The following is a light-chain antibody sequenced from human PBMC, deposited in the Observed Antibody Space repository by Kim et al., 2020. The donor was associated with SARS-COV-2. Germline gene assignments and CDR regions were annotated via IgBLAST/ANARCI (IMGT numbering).Light chain of an antibody. CDR3: AAWDDSLSGRV. V-gene: IGLV1-47*01. J-gene: IGLJ3*02. CDR2: RNN. CDR1: SSNIGLNY. Sequence: GQGVTISCSGSSSNIGLNYVDWYQQHPGAAPKLLIYRNNKRPSGVPDRFSGSKSGTSASLAIGGLRSEDEADYYCAAWDDSLSGRVFGGGTQLTVL.